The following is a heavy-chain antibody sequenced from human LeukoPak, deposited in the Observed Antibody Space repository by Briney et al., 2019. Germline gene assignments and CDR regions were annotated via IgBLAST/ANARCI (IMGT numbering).Heavy chain of an antibody. CDR3: AKDLTTVATPYYYYYMDV. CDR2: IGISSSHT. D-gene: IGHD4-23*01. CDR1: GFTFSTNS. V-gene: IGHV3-21*01. J-gene: IGHJ6*03. Sequence: GGSLRLSCAASGFTFSTNSMNWVRQAPGKGLEWVSSIGISSSHTFYADSVKGRFTISRDNAENSVYLQMNSLRAEDTAVYYCAKDLTTVATPYYYYYMDVWGKGTTVTVSS.